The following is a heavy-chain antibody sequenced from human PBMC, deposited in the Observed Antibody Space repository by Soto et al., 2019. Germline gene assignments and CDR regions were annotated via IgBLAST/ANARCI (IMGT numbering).Heavy chain of an antibody. Sequence: EVQLLESGGGSVQPGGSLRLSCAASGFTFSRYAMSWVRQAPGKGLGWVSTISVSTYYADSVKGRFTISRDNSKNTLYLQMSSLRAEDTAVYYCAKDGDFYFDYWGQGTLVTVSS. CDR3: AKDGDFYFDY. V-gene: IGHV3-23*01. D-gene: IGHD4-17*01. CDR2: ISVST. J-gene: IGHJ4*02. CDR1: GFTFSRYA.